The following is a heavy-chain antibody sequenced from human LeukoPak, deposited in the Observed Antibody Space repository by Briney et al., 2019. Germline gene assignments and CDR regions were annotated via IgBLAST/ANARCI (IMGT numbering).Heavy chain of an antibody. CDR3: ARHRGVIIPGAIKGGFDY. V-gene: IGHV5-51*01. Sequence: GESLKISCKGSGYSFTSYWIGWVRQMPGKGLEWMGIIYPGDSDTRYSPSFQGQVTISADKSISTAYLQWSSLKASDTAMYYCARHRGVIIPGAIKGGFDYWGQGTLVTVSS. CDR1: GYSFTSYW. D-gene: IGHD2-2*02. J-gene: IGHJ4*02. CDR2: IYPGDSDT.